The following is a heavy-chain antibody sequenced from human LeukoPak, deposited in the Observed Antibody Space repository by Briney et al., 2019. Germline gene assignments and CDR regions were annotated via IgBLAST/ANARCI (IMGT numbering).Heavy chain of an antibody. CDR2: MYSGGST. J-gene: IGHJ4*02. Sequence: GTLRLSCAASGFTFSSYGMSWVRQAPGKGVEGVSVMYSGGSTDEPDSVKGRFTISRDKSKNTLYLQMNTLRAEDTAVYYCALQNDSSPFDYWGQRTLVTVSS. V-gene: IGHV3-53*01. CDR3: ALQNDSSPFDY. D-gene: IGHD3-22*01. CDR1: GFTFSSYG.